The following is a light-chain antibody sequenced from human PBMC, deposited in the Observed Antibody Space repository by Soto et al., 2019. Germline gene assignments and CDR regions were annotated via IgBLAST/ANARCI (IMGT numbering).Light chain of an antibody. CDR2: WAS. J-gene: IGKJ1*01. V-gene: IGKV4-1*01. CDR1: QSVLYNSNNDSY. Sequence: DSVAAFMRESSTINCKSSQSVLYNSNNDSYVTWYQQIPGQSPRVLIYWASTRESGVPDRFSGSGSGTDFTLTISILHAEDVVFYCSQQYSCLPRTFGQVT. CDR3: QQYSCLPRT.